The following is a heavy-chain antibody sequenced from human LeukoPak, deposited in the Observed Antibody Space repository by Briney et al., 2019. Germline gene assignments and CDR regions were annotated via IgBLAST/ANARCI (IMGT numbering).Heavy chain of an antibody. D-gene: IGHD1/OR15-1a*01. CDR2: IYYSGPT. CDR3: ARDGPGPTGYYYYMDV. Sequence: SETLSLTCTVSGGSISTYYWSWIRQPPGKGLEYIGYIYYSGPTNYNPSLKSRVAISVDTSKNQFSLKLSSVTAADTAVHYCARDGPGPTGYYYYMDVWGKGTTVTVSS. J-gene: IGHJ6*03. V-gene: IGHV4-59*01. CDR1: GGSISTYY.